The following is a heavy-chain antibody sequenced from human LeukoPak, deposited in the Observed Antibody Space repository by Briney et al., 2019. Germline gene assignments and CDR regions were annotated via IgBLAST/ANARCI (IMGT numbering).Heavy chain of an antibody. V-gene: IGHV3-23*01. D-gene: IGHD1-20*01. CDR2: ISGSGGST. J-gene: IGHJ4*02. CDR3: AKGITGTRYYFDY. CDR1: GFTFSSYA. Sequence: GGSLRLSCAASGFTFSSYAMSWVRQAPGKGLEWVSAISGSGGSTYYADSVRGRFTISRDNSKNTLYLQMNSLRAEDTAVYYCAKGITGTRYYFDYWGQGTLVTVSS.